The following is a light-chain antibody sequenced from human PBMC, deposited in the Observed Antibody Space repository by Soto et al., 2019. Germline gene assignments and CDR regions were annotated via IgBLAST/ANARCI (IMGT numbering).Light chain of an antibody. J-gene: IGKJ1*01. Sequence: EIGMTQSRSSVFASIGVRLIITCRASQSISNHLNWYQQKPGKAPKLLIFAASSLQSGVPSRFSGSRSGPDFTLTISSLQPEDFATYYCQQSYSSPPTFGQGTKVDI. V-gene: IGKV1-39*01. CDR3: QQSYSSPPT. CDR2: AAS. CDR1: QSISNH.